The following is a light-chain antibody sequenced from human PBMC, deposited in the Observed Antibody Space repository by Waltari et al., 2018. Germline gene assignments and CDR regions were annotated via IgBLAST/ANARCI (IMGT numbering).Light chain of an antibody. CDR3: LQGTHWPPWT. V-gene: IGKV2-30*02. Sequence: DVVTTQSPLSLPVTLGQPASISCRSSQSLLHSDGNTYLNWFQQRPGQSPRRLIYRVSNRDSGVPDRFSGSGSGTDFTLKISRVEAEDVGVYYCLQGTHWPPWTFGQGTKVEIK. CDR1: QSLLHSDGNTY. CDR2: RVS. J-gene: IGKJ1*01.